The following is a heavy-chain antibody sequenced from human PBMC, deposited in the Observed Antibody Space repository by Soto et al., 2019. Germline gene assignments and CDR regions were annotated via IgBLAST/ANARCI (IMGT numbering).Heavy chain of an antibody. V-gene: IGHV3-48*03. J-gene: IGHJ6*02. CDR2: ISSSGSTI. Sequence: GGSLRLSCAASGFTFSSYEMNWVRQAPGKGLEWVSYISSSGSTIYYADSVKGRFTISRDNAKNSLYLQMNSLRAEDTAVYYCARLVPIQLWLLGGMDVWGQGTTVTVSS. D-gene: IGHD5-18*01. CDR1: GFTFSSYE. CDR3: ARLVPIQLWLLGGMDV.